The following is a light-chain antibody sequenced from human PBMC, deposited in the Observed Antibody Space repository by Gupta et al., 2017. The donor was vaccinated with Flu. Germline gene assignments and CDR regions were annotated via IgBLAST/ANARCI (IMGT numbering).Light chain of an antibody. J-gene: IGKJ2*03. Sequence: DIHMTQSPSTLSASVVDRATITFRASHSISSWLAWYQQKPGKAPELLIYQASRLESGVPSRFSGSGSGTELTLTISILQPDDFAPYYCQQYNTYPYGFGQGTKMEIK. CDR2: QAS. CDR3: QQYNTYPYG. CDR1: HSISSW. V-gene: IGKV1-5*03.